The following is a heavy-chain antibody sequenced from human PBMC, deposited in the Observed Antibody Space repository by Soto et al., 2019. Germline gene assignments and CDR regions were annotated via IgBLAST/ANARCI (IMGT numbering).Heavy chain of an antibody. J-gene: IGHJ6*03. Sequence: LRLSSGASGITVSRYWMHWGRQGPGKGMVWVSRINSDGSSTSYADSVKGRFTISRDNAKNTLYPQMNSLRAEDTAVYYCARVGRDSYGQYYYYYMDVWGKGTTVTVSS. CDR1: GITVSRYW. D-gene: IGHD5-18*01. CDR2: INSDGSST. V-gene: IGHV3-74*01. CDR3: ARVGRDSYGQYYYYYMDV.